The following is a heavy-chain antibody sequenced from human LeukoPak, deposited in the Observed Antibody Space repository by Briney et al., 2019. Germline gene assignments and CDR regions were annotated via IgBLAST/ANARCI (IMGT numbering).Heavy chain of an antibody. V-gene: IGHV3-30*18. Sequence: GGALRLSCAASGFTFSSYVMHWVRQAPGKGLEWVAVISYDGSNKYYADSVKGRFTISRDNSKNTLYLQMNSLRAEDTAVYYCAKDGAVGALFAFDIWGQGTMVTVSS. J-gene: IGHJ3*02. CDR2: ISYDGSNK. D-gene: IGHD1-26*01. CDR3: AKDGAVGALFAFDI. CDR1: GFTFSSYV.